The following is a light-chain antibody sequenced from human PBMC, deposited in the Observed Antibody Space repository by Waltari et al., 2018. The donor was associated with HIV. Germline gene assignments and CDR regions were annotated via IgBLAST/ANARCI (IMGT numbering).Light chain of an antibody. CDR1: QLGHQD. CDR2: QDT. V-gene: IGLV3-1*01. CDR3: QAWDSSTAVV. Sequence: SYELTHPPSVSVSPRQTASITCSGHQLGHQDASWYQQKPGAAPQLVIYQDTKRPSGIPERFSGSNSGNTAALTIRGTQAMDEADYYCQAWDSSTAVVFGGGTKLTVL. J-gene: IGLJ2*01.